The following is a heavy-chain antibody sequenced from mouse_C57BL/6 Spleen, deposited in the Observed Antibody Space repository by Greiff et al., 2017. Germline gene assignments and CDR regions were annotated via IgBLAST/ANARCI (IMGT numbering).Heavy chain of an antibody. V-gene: IGHV1-82*01. Sequence: QVQLQQSGPELVKPGASVKISCKASGYAFSSSWMNWVKQRPGQGLEWIGRIYPGDGDTNYNGKFKGKATLTADKSSSTAYMQLSSLTSEDSAVYFCARNTGHYYAMDYWGQGTSVTVAS. CDR1: GYAFSSSW. CDR3: ARNTGHYYAMDY. J-gene: IGHJ4*01. D-gene: IGHD4-1*01. CDR2: IYPGDGDT.